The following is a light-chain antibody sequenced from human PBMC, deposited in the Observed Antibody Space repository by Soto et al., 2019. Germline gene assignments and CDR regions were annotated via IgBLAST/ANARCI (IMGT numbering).Light chain of an antibody. V-gene: IGLV2-14*01. CDR1: SSDIGLHNY. CDR2: EVF. CDR3: SSFSSTGTLYV. J-gene: IGLJ1*01. Sequence: QSALTQPASVSGSPGQSITISCTGTSSDIGLHNYVSWYLQHPGKAPQLLIYEVFHRPSGVSDRFSGSKSGYAASLTISGLQAEDEGDYYCSSFSSTGTLYVFGTGTKLTVL.